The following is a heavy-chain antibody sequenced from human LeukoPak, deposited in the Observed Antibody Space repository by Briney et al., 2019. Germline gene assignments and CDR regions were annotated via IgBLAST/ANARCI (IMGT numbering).Heavy chain of an antibody. CDR3: AKATAGVEATTGFDS. J-gene: IGHJ5*01. Sequence: SETLSLTCTVSGGSISTSYWNWIRQPAGKGLEWIGRIYTSGSPKYNPSLKSRATMSVDTSKNHFSLKLRSVTAADTAVYYCAKATAGVEATTGFDSWGHGTLVTVAS. V-gene: IGHV4-4*07. CDR1: GGSISTSY. D-gene: IGHD1-26*01. CDR2: IYTSGSP.